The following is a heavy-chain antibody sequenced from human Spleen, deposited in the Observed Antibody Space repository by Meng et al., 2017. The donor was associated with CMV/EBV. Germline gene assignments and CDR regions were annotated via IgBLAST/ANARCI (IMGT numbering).Heavy chain of an antibody. J-gene: IGHJ4*02. V-gene: IGHV1-2*02. D-gene: IGHD4-11*01. Sequence: ASVKVSCKPSGYTFIGYYIHWVRQAPGQGLEWMGWINPNSGGTNYAQKFQGRVTMTRDTSISTAYMELSRLRSDDTAVYYCARDIAASTVTASDYWGQGTLVTVSS. CDR3: ARDIAASTVTASDY. CDR1: GYTFIGYY. CDR2: INPNSGGT.